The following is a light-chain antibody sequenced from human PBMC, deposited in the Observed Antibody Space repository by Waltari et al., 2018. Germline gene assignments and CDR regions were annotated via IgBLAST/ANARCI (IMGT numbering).Light chain of an antibody. CDR1: NIESKS. CDR2: YDN. Sequence: SVAPGETARITCGGNNIESKSVHWYRQRPGKAPVVVISYDNDRAAGIPERFSGSNSGNTATLTISRVEAGDEADYYCQVWDANTDPGVFGTGTEVTVL. V-gene: IGLV3-21*01. CDR3: QVWDANTDPGV. J-gene: IGLJ1*01.